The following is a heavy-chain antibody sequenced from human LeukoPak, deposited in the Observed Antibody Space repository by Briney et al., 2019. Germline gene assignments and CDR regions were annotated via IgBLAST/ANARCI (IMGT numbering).Heavy chain of an antibody. D-gene: IGHD2-2*01. CDR3: ARQKCTSASCLTKNAFDI. CDR1: GSISGYY. J-gene: IGHJ3*02. CDR2: IYTSGST. V-gene: IGHV4-4*09. Sequence: SETLFLTCTVSGSISGYYWSWIRQPPGKGPEWIGYIYTSGSTNYNPSLESRVTISVDTSKNQFSLNLSSVTAADTAVYYCARQKCTSASCLTKNAFDIWGQGTMVTVSS.